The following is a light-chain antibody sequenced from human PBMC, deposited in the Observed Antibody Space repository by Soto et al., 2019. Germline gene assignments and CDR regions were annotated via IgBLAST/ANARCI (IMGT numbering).Light chain of an antibody. Sequence: EIVLTQSPGTLSLSPGERATLSCRASQSVSSNYLAWYQQKPGQAPRLLIYGASSRATGIPDRFSGSGSGTDFTLTISSLQPEDFATYYCQQFNNYPITFGQGTRLEIK. J-gene: IGKJ5*01. CDR3: QQFNNYPIT. V-gene: IGKV3-20*01. CDR2: GAS. CDR1: QSVSSNY.